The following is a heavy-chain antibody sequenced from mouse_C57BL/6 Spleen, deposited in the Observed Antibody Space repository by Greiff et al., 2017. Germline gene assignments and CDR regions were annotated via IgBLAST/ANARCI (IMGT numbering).Heavy chain of an antibody. D-gene: IGHD2-4*01. CDR3: ARSEGYDLDYFDY. J-gene: IGHJ2*01. Sequence: QVQLQQSGAELVKPGASVKISCKASGYAFSSYWMNWVKQRPGKGLEWIGQIYPGDGDTNYNGKFKGKATLTADKSSSTAYMQLSSLTSEDSAVYFCARSEGYDLDYFDYWGQGTTLTVSS. CDR2: IYPGDGDT. CDR1: GYAFSSYW. V-gene: IGHV1-80*01.